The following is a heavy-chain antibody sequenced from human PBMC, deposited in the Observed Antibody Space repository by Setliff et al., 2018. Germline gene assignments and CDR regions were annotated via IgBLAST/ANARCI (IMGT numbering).Heavy chain of an antibody. CDR1: GGSLSNYY. Sequence: SETLSLTCTVYGGSLSNYYWSWVRQPPGKGPEWIVEINHSGITNYNPSLKGRVTISVDTSKNQFSLKMTSVTATDTAMYYCAGTPARGTTWLSPFDYWGQGTLVTVSS. V-gene: IGHV4-34*01. CDR2: INHSGIT. J-gene: IGHJ4*02. CDR3: AGTPARGTTWLSPFDY. D-gene: IGHD6-19*01.